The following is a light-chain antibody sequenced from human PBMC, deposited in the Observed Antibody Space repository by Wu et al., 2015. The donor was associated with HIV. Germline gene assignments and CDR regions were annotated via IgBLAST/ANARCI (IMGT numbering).Light chain of an antibody. CDR3: QKYNTAPWT. Sequence: VLTQSPGTLSLSPGQRATLSCRASQSINTKDLAWYQQKSGQAPRLLIYGASTRATGIPARFSGSGSGTDFTLTISSLQPEDVATYYCQKYNTAPWTFGQGTKVEMK. CDR2: GAS. CDR1: QSINTKD. J-gene: IGKJ1*01. V-gene: IGKV3-20*01.